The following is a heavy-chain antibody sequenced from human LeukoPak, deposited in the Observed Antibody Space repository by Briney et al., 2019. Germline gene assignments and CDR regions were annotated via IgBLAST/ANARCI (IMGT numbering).Heavy chain of an antibody. CDR2: ISSNGGST. CDR3: VKVSSSGWHEGDYFDY. J-gene: IGHJ4*02. Sequence: GGSLRLSCSASGFTFSTYAMHRVRQAPGKGLEYVSAISSNGGSTYFADSVKAKFSISRDNSKNTLDLQMSSLRAEDTAVYYCVKVSSSGWHEGDYFDYWGQGTLVTVSS. V-gene: IGHV3-64D*06. D-gene: IGHD6-19*01. CDR1: GFTFSTYA.